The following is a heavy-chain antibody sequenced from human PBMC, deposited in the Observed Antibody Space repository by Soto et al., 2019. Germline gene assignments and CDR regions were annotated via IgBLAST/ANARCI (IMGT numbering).Heavy chain of an antibody. CDR3: AREYGMDV. Sequence: EVQLVESGGGLVQPGGSLRLSCAASGSTFSSYAMNWVRQAPGKGLEWVSYIHGSSGTTYYADSVKGRFTISRDNARNSLYLQMNSLRDEDTAVYYCAREYGMDVWGQGTTVTVSS. CDR2: IHGSSGTT. J-gene: IGHJ6*02. V-gene: IGHV3-48*02. CDR1: GSTFSSYA.